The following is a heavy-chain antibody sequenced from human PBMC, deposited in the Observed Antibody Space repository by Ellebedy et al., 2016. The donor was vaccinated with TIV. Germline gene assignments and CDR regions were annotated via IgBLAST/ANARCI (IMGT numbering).Heavy chain of an antibody. CDR1: GTSITSYY. D-gene: IGHD6-19*01. CDR3: ARHPLEWLVGPMYFDY. CDR2: IYYGGST. V-gene: IGHV4-39*01. J-gene: IGHJ4*02. Sequence: SETLSLTCSVSGTSITSYYWGWIRQPPGKGLEWIGSIYYGGSTYYNPSLKSRVTIAVDTSKNQFSLKLRSVTAADTAVYFCARHPLEWLVGPMYFDYWGQGTLVTVSS.